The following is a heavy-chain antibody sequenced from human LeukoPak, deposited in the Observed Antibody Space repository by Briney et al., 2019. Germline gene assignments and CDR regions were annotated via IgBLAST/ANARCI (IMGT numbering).Heavy chain of an antibody. J-gene: IGHJ4*01. CDR3: ARASPGVVFNYFDY. CDR2: IDEAGKDR. Sequence: GGSLRLSCVASGFTVDSFYMSWVRQAPGKGLEWVANIDEAGKDRYYADSVKGRFTISRDNTKNSVFLDMTSLRVEDTATYFCARASPGVVFNYFDYWGQGALVPVSS. CDR1: GFTVDSFY. D-gene: IGHD2-15*01. V-gene: IGHV3-7*01.